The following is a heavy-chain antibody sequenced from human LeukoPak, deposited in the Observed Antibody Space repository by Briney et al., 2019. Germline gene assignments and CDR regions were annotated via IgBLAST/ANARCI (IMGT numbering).Heavy chain of an antibody. D-gene: IGHD6-13*01. V-gene: IGHV4-34*01. CDR2: INHSGST. Sequence: KPSETLSLTCAVYGGSFSGYYWSWIRQPPGKGLEWIGEINHSGSTNYNPSLKSRVTISVDTSKNQFSLKLSSVTAADTAVYYCARGAYSSSWSYYYYYYMDVRGKGTTVTVSS. CDR3: ARGAYSSSWSYYYYYYMDV. J-gene: IGHJ6*03. CDR1: GGSFSGYY.